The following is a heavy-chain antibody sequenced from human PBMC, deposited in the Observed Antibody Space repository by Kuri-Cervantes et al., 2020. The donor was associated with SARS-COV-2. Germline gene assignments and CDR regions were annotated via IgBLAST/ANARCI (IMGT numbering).Heavy chain of an antibody. J-gene: IGHJ4*02. D-gene: IGHD2-21*01. CDR1: GFNFSRTD. CDR2: ISNDGKKI. V-gene: IGHV3-30*18. Sequence: GESLKISCAVSGFNFSRTDMHWVRQAPGKGLEWVAFISNDGKKIKYMASGTGRFTISRDNSQDTLYLQMESRTNEDTAIYFCAKDRVGVHDFWGQGTLVTVSS. CDR3: AKDRVGVHDF.